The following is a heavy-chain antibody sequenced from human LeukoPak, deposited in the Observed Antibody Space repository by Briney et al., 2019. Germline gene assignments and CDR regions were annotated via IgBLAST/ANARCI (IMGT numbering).Heavy chain of an antibody. Sequence: SVKVSCKASGGTFSTNAISWVRQAPGQGLEWMATIIPIFGAANYAPKFQGRVSITADESTSTAYMELSSLRPDDTAVYYCAREASSTWYAMFDFWGQGTLVTVSS. CDR2: IIPIFGAA. V-gene: IGHV1-69*15. J-gene: IGHJ4*02. CDR3: AREASSTWYAMFDF. D-gene: IGHD6-13*01. CDR1: GGTFSTNA.